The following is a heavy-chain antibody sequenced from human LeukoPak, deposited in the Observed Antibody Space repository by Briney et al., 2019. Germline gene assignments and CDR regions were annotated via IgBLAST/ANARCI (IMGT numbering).Heavy chain of an antibody. CDR2: MHPGNGNT. CDR1: GYRFNSNY. CDR3: AREGSYCVGGDCYSFDF. D-gene: IGHD2-15*01. Sequence: ASVKVSCKASGYRFNSNYIQWVRQAPGLGPEWMGWMHPGNGNTRYAEKFQGRVTMTRDTSINTAYMDLSSLRSDDTAVYYCAREGSYCVGGDCYSFDFWGQGTLITVPS. J-gene: IGHJ4*02. V-gene: IGHV1-2*02.